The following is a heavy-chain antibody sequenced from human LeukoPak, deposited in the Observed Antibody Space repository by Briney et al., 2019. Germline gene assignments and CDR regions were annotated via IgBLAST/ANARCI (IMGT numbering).Heavy chain of an antibody. D-gene: IGHD3-10*01. CDR2: IYNRGSN. J-gene: IGHJ4*02. Sequence: SALLSLTCAAGGGFSSCYYWSCLRPPPGKRVGWVGYIYNRGSNYYNPSLKSRVTISVDTSKNQFSLKLSSVTAADTAVYYCARHQLKSRSYYPYYFDYWGQGTLVTVSS. CDR1: GGFSSCYY. CDR3: ARHQLKSRSYYPYYFDY. V-gene: IGHV4-59*08.